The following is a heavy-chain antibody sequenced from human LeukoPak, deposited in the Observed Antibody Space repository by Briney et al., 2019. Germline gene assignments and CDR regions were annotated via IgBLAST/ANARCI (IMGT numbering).Heavy chain of an antibody. CDR1: GLTFSNSW. CDR3: ARDLGLRGST. CDR2: MYGDMRDI. V-gene: IGHV3-74*01. D-gene: IGHD5-12*01. Sequence: PGGSLRLSCEASGLTFSNSWMHRVRQIPGKGLVCVSRMYGDMRDISYADSVKGRFTISRDNAKNTVYLQMNSLRGEDTAVYYSARDLGLRGSTWGQGTLGTVSS. J-gene: IGHJ5*02.